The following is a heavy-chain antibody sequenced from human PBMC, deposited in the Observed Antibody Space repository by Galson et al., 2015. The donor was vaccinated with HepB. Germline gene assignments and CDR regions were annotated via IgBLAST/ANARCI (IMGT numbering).Heavy chain of an antibody. CDR3: AMGRQLGGGY. CDR2: ISGSADDT. CDR1: GFTFRNYA. V-gene: IGHV3-23*01. D-gene: IGHD1-1*01. Sequence: SLRLSCAASGFTFRNYAMSGVRQAPGKGLEWVSVISGSADDTHYADSVKGRFTISRDNFKNTLYLQIGSLRADDTALYYCAMGRQLGGGYWGQGSLVIVSS. J-gene: IGHJ4*02.